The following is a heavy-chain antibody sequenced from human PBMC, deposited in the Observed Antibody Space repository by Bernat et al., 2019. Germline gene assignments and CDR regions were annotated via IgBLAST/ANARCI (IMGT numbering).Heavy chain of an antibody. V-gene: IGHV1-18*01. CDR3: ARDLPGYSPGLDI. CDR2: ISAYNGNT. Sequence: QVHLVQSGAEVREPGTSVKVSCKASGFTFSDYYIHWVRQAPVQGLEWMGWISAYNGNTNYAQKLQGRVTMTTDTSTSTAYMELRSLRSDDTAVYYCARDLPGYSPGLDIWGQGTMVTVSS. D-gene: IGHD5-18*01. CDR1: GFTFSDYY. J-gene: IGHJ3*02.